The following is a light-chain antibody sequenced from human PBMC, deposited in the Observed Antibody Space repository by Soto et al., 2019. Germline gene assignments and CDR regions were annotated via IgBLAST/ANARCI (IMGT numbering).Light chain of an antibody. CDR3: QQYGSSPYT. CDR2: GAS. Sequence: EIVLTQSPGTLSLSPGERATLSCRASQSVSSSYLAWYQQKPGQAPRLLIYGASSRATGLPDRFSGSGSGTDFTLTISRVEPEDFAVYYCQQYGSSPYTFGQGTKLAIK. V-gene: IGKV3-20*01. J-gene: IGKJ2*01. CDR1: QSVSSSY.